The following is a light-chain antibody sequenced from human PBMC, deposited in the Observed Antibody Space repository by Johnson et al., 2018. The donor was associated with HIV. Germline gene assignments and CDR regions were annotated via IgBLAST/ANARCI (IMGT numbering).Light chain of an antibody. V-gene: IGLV1-51*01. Sequence: QSVLTQPPSMSAAPGQRVTISCSGSSSNIGNNYVSWYQQVPGAAPKLLIYDNNRRPSGIPDRFSGSKSGTSATLGITGLQTGDEADYYCGALDGSLSVYVFASETKVTVL. J-gene: IGLJ1*01. CDR1: SSNIGNNY. CDR3: GALDGSLSVYV. CDR2: DNN.